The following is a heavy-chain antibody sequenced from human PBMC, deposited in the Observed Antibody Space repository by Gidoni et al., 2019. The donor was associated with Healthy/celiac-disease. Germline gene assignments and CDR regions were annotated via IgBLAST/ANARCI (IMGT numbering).Heavy chain of an antibody. Sequence: EVQLVESGGGLVQPGGSLRLSCAASGFTFSSYEMNWVRQAPGKGLEWVSYISSSGSTIYYADSVKGRFTISRDNAKNSLYLQMNSLRAEDTAVYYCARVLISGSYYFDYWGQGTLVTVSS. CDR3: ARVLISGSYYFDY. J-gene: IGHJ4*02. CDR2: ISSSGSTI. CDR1: GFTFSSYE. D-gene: IGHD1-26*01. V-gene: IGHV3-48*03.